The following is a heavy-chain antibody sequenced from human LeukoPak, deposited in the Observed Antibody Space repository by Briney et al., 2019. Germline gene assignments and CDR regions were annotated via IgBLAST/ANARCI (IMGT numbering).Heavy chain of an antibody. J-gene: IGHJ4*02. Sequence: PRPSLRPSLAAAGLTLSTYSTGSVSQAPGGGLGGFSCNSSSSSYIYYAASVKGRFTISRDNAKNPFYLQLNSLRAEDTAVYYCARGPSKGTHWGQGTLVTVSS. CDR2: NSSSSSYI. CDR1: GLTLSTYS. CDR3: ARGPSKGTH. D-gene: IGHD3-10*01. V-gene: IGHV3-21*01.